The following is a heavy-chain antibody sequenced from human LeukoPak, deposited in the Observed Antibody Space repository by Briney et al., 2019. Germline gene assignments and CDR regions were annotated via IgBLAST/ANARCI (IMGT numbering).Heavy chain of an antibody. CDR1: GGTFSSYA. J-gene: IGHJ3*02. CDR2: IIPILGIA. D-gene: IGHD1-26*01. CDR3: ARDGLNSGSYNGAFDI. Sequence: KISCKASGGTFSSYAISWVRPAPGQGLEWMGRIIPILGIANYAQKFQGRVTITADKSTSTAYMELSSLRSEDTAVYYCARDGLNSGSYNGAFDIWGQGTMVTVSS. V-gene: IGHV1-69*04.